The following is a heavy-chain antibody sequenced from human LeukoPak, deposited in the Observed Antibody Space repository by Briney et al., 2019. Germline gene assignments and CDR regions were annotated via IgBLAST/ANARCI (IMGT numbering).Heavy chain of an antibody. CDR2: INPNSGDT. CDR3: ARAQYYYPHHYYVY. D-gene: IGHD3-10*01. J-gene: IGHJ4*02. Sequence: PAASVKVSCKASGYTFTGYYMNWVRQAPGQGLEWMGWINPNSGDTSYAQKFQGRVTMTRDTSISTAYMELSRLRSDDTAVYYCARAQYYYPHHYYVYWGQGTLVTVSS. CDR1: GYTFTGYY. V-gene: IGHV1-2*02.